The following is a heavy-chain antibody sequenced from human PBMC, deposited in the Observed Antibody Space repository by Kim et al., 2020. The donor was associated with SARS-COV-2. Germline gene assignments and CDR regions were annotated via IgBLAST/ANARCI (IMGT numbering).Heavy chain of an antibody. D-gene: IGHD6-19*01. Sequence: SPSFQGQVTISTDKTISTAYLQWSSLKASDTAMYYCARPRIAVASEYFDLWGRGTLVTVSS. CDR3: ARPRIAVASEYFDL. J-gene: IGHJ2*01. V-gene: IGHV5-51*01.